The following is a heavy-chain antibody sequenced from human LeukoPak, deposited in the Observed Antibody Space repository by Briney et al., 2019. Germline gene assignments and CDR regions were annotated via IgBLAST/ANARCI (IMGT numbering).Heavy chain of an antibody. V-gene: IGHV1-2*02. Sequence: ASVKVSCKASGYTFTGYYMHWVRQAPGQGLEWMGWINPNSGDTNYAQNFQGRVTMTRDTSITTAYMELSSLTSDDTAVYFCARSAEHCNNGVCFTDYYMDVWGKGTTVTVSS. CDR3: ARSAEHCNNGVCFTDYYMDV. J-gene: IGHJ6*03. CDR1: GYTFTGYY. D-gene: IGHD2-8*01. CDR2: INPNSGDT.